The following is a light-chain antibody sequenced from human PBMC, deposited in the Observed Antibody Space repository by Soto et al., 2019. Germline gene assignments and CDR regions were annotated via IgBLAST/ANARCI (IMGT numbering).Light chain of an antibody. CDR1: QSVRTK. Sequence: EMVMTQSPDTLYVSPGGGATLSCRASQSVRTKLAWYQQKAGQAPRLLIYGASTRATGIPDRFCGSGSGTEFTLTIGSLQSEDFATYYCQQANSFPITFGQGTRLEIK. J-gene: IGKJ5*01. CDR3: QQANSFPIT. V-gene: IGKV3-15*01. CDR2: GAS.